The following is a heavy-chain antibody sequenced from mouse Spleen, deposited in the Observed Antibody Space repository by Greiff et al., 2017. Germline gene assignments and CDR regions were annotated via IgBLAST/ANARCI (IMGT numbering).Heavy chain of an antibody. CDR3: ARSGTWAMDY. V-gene: IGHV1-80*01. J-gene: IGHJ4*01. CDR1: GYAFSSYW. D-gene: IGHD4-1*01. CDR2: IYPGDGDT. Sequence: QVQLKESGAELVKPGASVKISCKASGYAFSSYWMNWVKQRPGKGLEWIGQIYPGDGDTNYNGKFKGKATLTADKSSSTAYMQLSSLTSEDSAVYFCARSGTWAMDYWGQGTSVTVSS.